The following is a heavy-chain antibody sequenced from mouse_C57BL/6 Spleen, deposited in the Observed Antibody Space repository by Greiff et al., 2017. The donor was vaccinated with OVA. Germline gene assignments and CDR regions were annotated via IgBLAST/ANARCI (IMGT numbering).Heavy chain of an antibody. D-gene: IGHD1-1*01. Sequence: QVQLQQSGAELVRPGTSVKVSCKASGYAFTNYLIEWVKQRPGQGLEWIGVINPGSGGTNYNEKFKGKATLTADKSSSTAYMQLSSLTSEDSAVYFCARWHGSSWGFAYWGQGTLVTVSA. J-gene: IGHJ3*01. CDR2: INPGSGGT. CDR1: GYAFTNYL. V-gene: IGHV1-54*01. CDR3: ARWHGSSWGFAY.